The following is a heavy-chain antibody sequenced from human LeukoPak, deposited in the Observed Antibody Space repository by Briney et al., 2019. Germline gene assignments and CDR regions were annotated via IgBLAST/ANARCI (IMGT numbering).Heavy chain of an antibody. CDR2: INQDGSEK. D-gene: IGHD2/OR15-2a*01. CDR1: GFTFSNSG. J-gene: IGHJ4*02. V-gene: IGHV3-7*02. Sequence: GGSLRLSCAASGFTFSNSGMSWVRQAPGKGLEWVANINQDGSEKNCVDSVKGRFTISRGNAKNSLYLQMNSLRAEDTAVYYCANNRASLDYWGQGTLVTVSS. CDR3: ANNRASLDY.